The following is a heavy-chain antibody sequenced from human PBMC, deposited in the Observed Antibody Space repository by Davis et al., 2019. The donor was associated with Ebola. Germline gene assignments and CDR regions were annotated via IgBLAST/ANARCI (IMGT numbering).Heavy chain of an antibody. Sequence: ASVTVSCKTSRYSFTRYPLHWVRQAPGRRLEWMGWINAGNGNTKYSQKFQGRVTVSSDTSANTAYMELSSLRSEDTAVYYCAARGFSYGGLDFWGQGTLVTVSS. CDR2: INAGNGNT. CDR3: AARGFSYGGLDF. D-gene: IGHD5-18*01. CDR1: RYSFTRYP. V-gene: IGHV1-3*01. J-gene: IGHJ4*02.